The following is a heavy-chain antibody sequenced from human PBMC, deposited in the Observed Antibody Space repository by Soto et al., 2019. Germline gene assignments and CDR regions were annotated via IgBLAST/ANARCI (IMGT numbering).Heavy chain of an antibody. CDR1: GLTFSSYG. D-gene: IGHD6-13*01. J-gene: IGHJ4*02. Sequence: QVQLVESGGGVVQPGRSLRLSCAASGLTFSSYGMHWVRQAPGKGLEWVAVIWYDGTNKYNADSVKGRFTISRDNSKNTLYLQMNSLRAEDTAVYYCARDEQLDYCGQGTLVTVSS. V-gene: IGHV3-33*01. CDR2: IWYDGTNK. CDR3: ARDEQLDY.